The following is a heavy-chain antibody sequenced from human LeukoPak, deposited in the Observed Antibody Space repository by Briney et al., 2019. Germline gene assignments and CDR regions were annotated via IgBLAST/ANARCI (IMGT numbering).Heavy chain of an antibody. Sequence: SQTLSLTCTVSGGSISSGGYYWSWIRQHPGKGLEWIGYIYYSGSTYYNPSLKGRVTISVDTSKNQFSLKLSSVTAADTAVYYCARGYSSSWYYFDYWGQGTLVTVSS. D-gene: IGHD6-13*01. CDR2: IYYSGST. CDR1: GGSISSGGYY. CDR3: ARGYSSSWYYFDY. J-gene: IGHJ4*02. V-gene: IGHV4-31*03.